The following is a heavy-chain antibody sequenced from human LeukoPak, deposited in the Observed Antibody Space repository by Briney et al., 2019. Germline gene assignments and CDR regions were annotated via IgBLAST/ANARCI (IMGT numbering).Heavy chain of an antibody. J-gene: IGHJ4*02. CDR2: ISRGSIT. V-gene: IGHV3-23*01. Sequence: GGSLRLSCVASGFTFGTHAMSWVRQVPGKGLEWVSGISRGSITYYSDSVKGRFTISRDNSRATLFLQMNSLRAEDTAVYYCAKPRPLYSGSYLVFDYWGQGTLVTVSS. CDR1: GFTFGTHA. D-gene: IGHD1-26*01. CDR3: AKPRPLYSGSYLVFDY.